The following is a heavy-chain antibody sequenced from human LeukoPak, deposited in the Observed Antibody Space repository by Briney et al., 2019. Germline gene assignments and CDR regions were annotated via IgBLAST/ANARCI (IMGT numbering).Heavy chain of an antibody. D-gene: IGHD7-27*01. V-gene: IGHV1-2*02. CDR2: INPNSGGT. Sequence: ASVKVSCKASGYTFTGYYMHWVRQAPGQGLEWMGWINPNSGGTNYAQKFQGRVTITRDKSISTAYMWLSRLRSDDTDVYYCARLSGDYYFDYWGQGTLVTVSS. CDR1: GYTFTGYY. CDR3: ARLSGDYYFDY. J-gene: IGHJ4*02.